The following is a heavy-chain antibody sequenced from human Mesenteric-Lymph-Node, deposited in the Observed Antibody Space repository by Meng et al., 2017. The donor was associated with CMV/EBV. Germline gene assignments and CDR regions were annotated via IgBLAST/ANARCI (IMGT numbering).Heavy chain of an antibody. J-gene: IGHJ3*02. D-gene: IGHD2-2*01. CDR3: ARDPTSSVPFDI. CDR2: IYYSGST. V-gene: IGHV4-34*11. Sequence: SETLSLTCAVYGGSFSGYYWTWIRQPPGKGLEWIANIYYSGSTYYNPSLRSRATILLDTSKNHFSLKLSYVTAADTAVYYCARDPTSSVPFDIWGQGTVVTVSS. CDR1: GGSFSGYY.